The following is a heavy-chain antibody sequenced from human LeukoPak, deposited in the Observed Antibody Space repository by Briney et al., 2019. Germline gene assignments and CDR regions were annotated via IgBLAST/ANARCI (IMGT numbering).Heavy chain of an antibody. CDR3: AREIAVAGDY. D-gene: IGHD6-19*01. J-gene: IGHJ4*02. V-gene: IGHV4-38-2*02. CDR1: GYSISSGYY. CDR2: IYHSGST. Sequence: SETLSLTCTVSGYSISSGYYWGWIRQPPGKWLEWIGSIYHSGSTYYNPSLKSRVTISVDTSKNQFSLKMSSVSAADTAVYNCAREIAVAGDYWGQGTLVTVSS.